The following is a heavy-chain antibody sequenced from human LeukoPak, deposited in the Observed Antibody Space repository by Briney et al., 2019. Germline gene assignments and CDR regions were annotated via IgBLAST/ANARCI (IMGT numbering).Heavy chain of an antibody. V-gene: IGHV4-34*01. Sequence: SETLSLTCAVYGGSFSGYYWSWIRQPPGKGLEWIGEINHSGSTNYNPSLKSRITISVDTSKNQFSLKLSSVTAADTAVYYCASSNWAWVVVAWGQGTLVTVSS. CDR1: GGSFSGYY. J-gene: IGHJ4*02. CDR2: INHSGST. D-gene: IGHD2-21*01. CDR3: ASSNWAWVVVA.